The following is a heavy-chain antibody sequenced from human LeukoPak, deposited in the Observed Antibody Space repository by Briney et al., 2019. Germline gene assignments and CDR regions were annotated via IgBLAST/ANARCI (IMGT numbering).Heavy chain of an antibody. CDR3: ARELYASGLGDY. CDR2: ISIYNGNT. Sequence: ASVKVSCKASGYSFTSYGLSWVRQVPGQELEWMGWISIYNGNTNYTQKLQGRLTMTRDTSTSTAYMELRGLKSDDTAIYYCARELYASGLGDYWGQGTLVTVSS. J-gene: IGHJ4*02. CDR1: GYSFTSYG. V-gene: IGHV1-18*01. D-gene: IGHD3-10*01.